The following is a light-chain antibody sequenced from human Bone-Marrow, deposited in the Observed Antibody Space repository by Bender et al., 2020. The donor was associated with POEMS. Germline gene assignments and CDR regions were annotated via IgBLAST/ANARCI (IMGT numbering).Light chain of an antibody. CDR2: RDN. V-gene: IGLV3-25*03. CDR1: ALPNQF. J-gene: IGLJ3*02. CDR3: QSTDSDGTYWL. Sequence: SYELTQPPSVSVSPGQTATITCSGDALPNQFAFWYQQRPGQAPVLMIYRDNERASGIPERFSGSGSGTTATLTITGVQAEDEADYFCQSTDSDGTYWLFGGGTELTVL.